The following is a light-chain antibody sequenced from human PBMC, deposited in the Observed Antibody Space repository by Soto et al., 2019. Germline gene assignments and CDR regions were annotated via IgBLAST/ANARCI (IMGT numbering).Light chain of an antibody. CDR2: DAS. V-gene: IGKV1-33*01. Sequence: DIQMTQSPSSLSASVGDRVTITCQASQDITNYLNWYQQKPGRAPRLLLYDASSLETGVPSRFSGSGSGTDFTLTISSLQPEDVATFYCQQYKVYPYTFGQGSRLDIQ. J-gene: IGKJ2*01. CDR3: QQYKVYPYT. CDR1: QDITNY.